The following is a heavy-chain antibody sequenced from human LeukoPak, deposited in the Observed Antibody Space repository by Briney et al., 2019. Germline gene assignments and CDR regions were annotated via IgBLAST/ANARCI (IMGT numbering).Heavy chain of an antibody. CDR1: GFTFRNYA. CDR2: ILHDGSNK. CDR3: ARGDCGGDCYLSMATYDI. J-gene: IGHJ3*02. Sequence: PGGSLRLSCAASGFTFRNYAMHWIRQAPGKGLEWVAVILHDGSNKYYADSVKGRFTISRDNSKNTLYLQMNSLRADDAALYYCARGDCGGDCYLSMATYDIWGQGTKVTVSS. D-gene: IGHD2-21*02. V-gene: IGHV3-30-3*01.